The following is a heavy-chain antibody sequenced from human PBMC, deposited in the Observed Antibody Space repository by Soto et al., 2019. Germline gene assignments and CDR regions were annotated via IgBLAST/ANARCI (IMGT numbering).Heavy chain of an antibody. CDR1: GVTVSRSS. CDR3: ARGWAPTMVTRYSYFDL. J-gene: IGHJ2*01. V-gene: IGHV3-48*01. CDR2: ISSSSSTI. D-gene: IGHD4-17*01. Sequence: GGAQRSSCAACGVTVSRSSMKWVRQTQGKGLEWVSYISSSSSTIYYADSVKGRFTISRDNAKNSLYLQMNSLRAEDTAVYYCARGWAPTMVTRYSYFDLCGRGTLVTVSS.